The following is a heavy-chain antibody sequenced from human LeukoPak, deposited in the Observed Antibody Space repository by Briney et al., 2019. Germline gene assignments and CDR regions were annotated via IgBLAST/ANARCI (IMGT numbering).Heavy chain of an antibody. CDR3: ARVAEAGYFDY. CDR1: GFTVSSNY. V-gene: IGHV3-53*01. Sequence: GGSLRLSCAASGFTVSSNYMSWVRQAPGKGLEWVSVIYSGGSAYSADSVKGRFTISKDNSKNTLYLQMNSLRAEDTAVYYCARVAEAGYFDYWGQGTLVTVSS. D-gene: IGHD6-19*01. J-gene: IGHJ4*02. CDR2: IYSGGSA.